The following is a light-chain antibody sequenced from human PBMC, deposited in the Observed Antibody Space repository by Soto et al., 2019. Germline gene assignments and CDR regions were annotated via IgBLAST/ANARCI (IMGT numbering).Light chain of an antibody. CDR1: QSLLHGDGNTY. CDR3: MQGTHWPYT. CDR2: KVS. V-gene: IGKV2-30*02. Sequence: DVVMTQSPFSLPVTLGQPASISCTSSQSLLHGDGNTYMHWFQQRPGQSPRRLIYKVSNRDSGVPDRFSGSESGTNFILKISRVEAEDVGVYYCMQGTHWPYTFGQGTKLEIK. J-gene: IGKJ2*01.